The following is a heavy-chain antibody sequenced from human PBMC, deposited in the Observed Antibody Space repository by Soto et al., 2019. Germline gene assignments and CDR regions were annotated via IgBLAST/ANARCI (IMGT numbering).Heavy chain of an antibody. Sequence: TETLSLTCAVSGGSISSSNWWSWVRQPPGKGLEWIGEIYHSGSTNYNPSLKSRVTISVDKSKNQFSLKLSSVTAADTAVYYCARSLGDSSGYYYDYWGQGTLVTVSS. D-gene: IGHD3-22*01. CDR3: ARSLGDSSGYYYDY. J-gene: IGHJ4*02. V-gene: IGHV4-4*02. CDR2: IYHSGST. CDR1: GGSISSSNW.